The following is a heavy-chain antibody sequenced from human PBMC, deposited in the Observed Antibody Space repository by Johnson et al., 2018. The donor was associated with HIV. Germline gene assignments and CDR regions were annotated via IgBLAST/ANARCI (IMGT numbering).Heavy chain of an antibody. D-gene: IGHD2-2*01. J-gene: IGHJ3*02. CDR2: INWNGGST. V-gene: IGHV3-20*04. CDR1: GFPFSNAW. Sequence: EVQLVESGGGLVKPGGSLRLSCRASGFPFSNAWMNWVRQAPGKGLEWVSGINWNGGSTNYADSVKGRFTISRDNAKNSLYLQMNSLRAEDTALYYCARDIVVVPAAGSSSSSAFDIWGHGTMVTVSS. CDR3: ARDIVVVPAAGSSSSSAFDI.